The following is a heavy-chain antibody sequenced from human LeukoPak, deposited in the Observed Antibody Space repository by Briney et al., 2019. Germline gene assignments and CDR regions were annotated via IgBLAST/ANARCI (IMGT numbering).Heavy chain of an antibody. J-gene: IGHJ4*02. CDR1: GYSISSGYY. CDR3: HGGYYFDY. D-gene: IGHD3-10*01. Sequence: SETLSLTCTVSGYSISSGYYWGWIRQPPGKGLEWIGRIYTSGSTNYNPSLRSRVTMSVDTSKNQFSLKLSSVTAADTAVYYCHGGYYFDYWGQGTLVTVSS. CDR2: IYTSGST. V-gene: IGHV4-38-2*02.